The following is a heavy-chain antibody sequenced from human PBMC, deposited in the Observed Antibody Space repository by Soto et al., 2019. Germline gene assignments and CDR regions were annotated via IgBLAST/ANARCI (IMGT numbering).Heavy chain of an antibody. J-gene: IGHJ4*02. V-gene: IGHV4-30-4*01. D-gene: IGHD3-16*02. Sequence: PSETLSLTCTVSGGSISSGDYYWSWIRQPPGKGLGGMGYIYYRGSTYYNPSLKSRVTISVATSKNQFSLKLSSVTAADTAVYYCARGAIDYDYVWGSYRYTAYFDYWGQGTLVTVSS. CDR1: GGSISSGDYY. CDR3: ARGAIDYDYVWGSYRYTAYFDY. CDR2: IYYRGST.